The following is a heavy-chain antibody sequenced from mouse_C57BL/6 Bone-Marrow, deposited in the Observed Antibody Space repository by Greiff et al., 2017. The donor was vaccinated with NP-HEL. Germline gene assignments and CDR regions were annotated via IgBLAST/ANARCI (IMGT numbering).Heavy chain of an antibody. CDR1: GFNIKDDY. CDR2: IDPENGDT. CDR3: TAYGSSKDFDV. Sequence: VQLKESGAELVRPGASVKLSCTASGFNIKDDYMHWVKQRPEQGLEWIGWIDPENGDTEYASKFQGKATITADTSSNTAYLQLSSLTSEDTAVYYCTAYGSSKDFDVWGTGTTVTVSS. V-gene: IGHV14-4*01. J-gene: IGHJ1*03. D-gene: IGHD1-1*01.